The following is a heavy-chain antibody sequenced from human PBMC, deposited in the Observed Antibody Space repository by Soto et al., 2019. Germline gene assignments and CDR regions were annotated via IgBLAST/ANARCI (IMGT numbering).Heavy chain of an antibody. V-gene: IGHV4-61*01. D-gene: IGHD6-19*01. CDR2: IYRSGST. J-gene: IGHJ5*02. Sequence: QVQLQESGPGLVKPSETLSLNCTVSGGSVSSGSYYWGWIRQPPGKGLEWIGYIYRSGSTNYNPSLKSRVTISADTSKNQFSLSLTSVTAADTAVYYCARLSAAWFDPWGQGTLVTVAS. CDR3: ARLSAAWFDP. CDR1: GGSVSSGSYY.